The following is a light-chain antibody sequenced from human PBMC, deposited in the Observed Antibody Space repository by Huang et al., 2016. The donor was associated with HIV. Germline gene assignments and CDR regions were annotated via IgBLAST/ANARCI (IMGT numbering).Light chain of an antibody. V-gene: IGKV3-20*01. CDR2: AAS. CDR3: HQYGTPPWT. CDR1: QSVSNYY. Sequence: EIVLTQSPRSLSLSPGEKATLHCRASQSVSNYYLAWYQHKPGQSPRLLIHAASTRASGSPGRFSGSGSGTAFTLTITRLEPEDSAVYFCHQYGTPPWTFGQGTRVEI. J-gene: IGKJ1*01.